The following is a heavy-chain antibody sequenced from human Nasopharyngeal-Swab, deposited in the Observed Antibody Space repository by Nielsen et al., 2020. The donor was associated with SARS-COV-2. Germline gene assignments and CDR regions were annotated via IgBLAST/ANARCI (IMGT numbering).Heavy chain of an antibody. CDR1: GGSFNSYY. Sequence: SETLSLTCAFYGGSFNSYYWTWIRQSPGKVLEWIGEISHSGSTKYNPSLKSRLTISVDTSTNQFSLKLTSVTAADTGVYYCARIKSGPYSSLYYYGLDVWGPGTTVTVSS. CDR2: ISHSGST. D-gene: IGHD1-26*01. CDR3: ARIKSGPYSSLYYYGLDV. J-gene: IGHJ6*02. V-gene: IGHV4-34*01.